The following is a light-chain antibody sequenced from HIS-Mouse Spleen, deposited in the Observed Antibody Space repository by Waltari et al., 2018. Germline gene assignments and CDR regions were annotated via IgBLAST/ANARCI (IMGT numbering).Light chain of an antibody. CDR1: QSISSW. Sequence: DIQITQSPSTLSESVAHRVTITCRASQSISSWLAWYQQNPGKDPKLLIYKASSLESGVPSRFSGSGSGTEFTLTISSLQPDDFATYYCQQYNSWWTFGQGTKVEIK. V-gene: IGKV1-5*03. J-gene: IGKJ1*01. CDR3: QQYNSWWT. CDR2: KAS.